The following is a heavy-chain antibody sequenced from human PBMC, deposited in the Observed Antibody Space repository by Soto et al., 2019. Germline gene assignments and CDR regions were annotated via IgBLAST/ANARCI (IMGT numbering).Heavy chain of an antibody. CDR2: ITSSGLTT. D-gene: IGHD3-10*01. CDR3: ATNPWFGDYFFDN. Sequence: DVQLLESGGGLVQPGGSLRLSCAVSGFTSTTSPLSWVRQAPGKGLEWVSAITSSGLTTYYAASVKGRFTISRDNSDNTLSLQMSSLRDEDTAVYYCATNPWFGDYFFDNCGQGVLVTVSS. V-gene: IGHV3-23*01. J-gene: IGHJ4*02. CDR1: GFTSTTSP.